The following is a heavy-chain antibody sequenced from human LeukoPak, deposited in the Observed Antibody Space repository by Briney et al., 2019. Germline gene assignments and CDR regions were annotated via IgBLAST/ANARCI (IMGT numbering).Heavy chain of an antibody. D-gene: IGHD3-22*01. Sequence: SETLSLTCTVSGGSISSGGYYWSWIRQHPGKGLEWIGYIYYSGSTYYNPSLKSRVTISVDTSKNQFSLKLSSVTAADTAVYYCARFIYYYDSSGYYYFDYWGQGTLVTVSS. V-gene: IGHV4-31*03. CDR2: IYYSGST. J-gene: IGHJ4*02. CDR1: GGSISSGGYY. CDR3: ARFIYYYDSSGYYYFDY.